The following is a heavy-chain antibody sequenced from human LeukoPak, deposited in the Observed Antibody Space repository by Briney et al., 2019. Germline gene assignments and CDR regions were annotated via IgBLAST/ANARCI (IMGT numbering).Heavy chain of an antibody. CDR3: ARDGVVVPAAMGFDY. J-gene: IGHJ4*02. D-gene: IGHD2-2*01. CDR1: GFTFSSYS. Sequence: PGGSLRLSCAASGFTFSSYSMTWVRQAPGKGLEWVSSISSSSSYIYYADSVKGRFTISRDNAKNSLYLQMNSLRAEDTAVYYCARDGVVVPAAMGFDYWGQGTLVTVSS. CDR2: ISSSSSYI. V-gene: IGHV3-21*01.